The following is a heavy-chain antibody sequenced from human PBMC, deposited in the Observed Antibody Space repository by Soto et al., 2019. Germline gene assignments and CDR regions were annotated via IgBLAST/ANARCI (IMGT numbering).Heavy chain of an antibody. CDR2: ISGYNAKT. CDR3: SATVGHYYGLDV. Sequence: ASVKVSCKSSGHTFTYYGIDWVRQTPGQGLEWLGWISGYNAKTRDAQKFQDRVTMTADTGTTTAYLEVRSLTSDDSGTYCCSATVGHYYGLDVWGQGTTVTVPS. CDR1: GHTFTYYG. V-gene: IGHV1-18*04. J-gene: IGHJ6*02. D-gene: IGHD1-1*01.